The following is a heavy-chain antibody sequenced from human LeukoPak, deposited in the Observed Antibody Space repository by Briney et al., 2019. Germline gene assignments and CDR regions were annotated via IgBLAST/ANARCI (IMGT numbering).Heavy chain of an antibody. CDR2: TYYRSKSYN. D-gene: IGHD6-13*01. Sequence: SQTLSLTCALSGDSFSSNSAAWNWIRQSPSRGLEWLVRTYYRSKSYNDYAVSVKSRITINPDTSKNQFSLQLNSVTPEDTAVYYCARDTELAAATFGFDIWGQGTMVTVSS. V-gene: IGHV6-1*01. CDR1: GDSFSSNSAA. J-gene: IGHJ3*02. CDR3: ARDTELAAATFGFDI.